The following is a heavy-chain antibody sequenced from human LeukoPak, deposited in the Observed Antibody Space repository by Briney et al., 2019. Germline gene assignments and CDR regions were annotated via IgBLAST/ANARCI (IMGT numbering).Heavy chain of an antibody. J-gene: IGHJ6*03. V-gene: IGHV4-39*07. Sequence: PSETLSLTCTVSGGSISSSSYYWGWIRQPPGKGLEWIGSIYYSGSTYFNPSLKSRVTISLDTSKTQLSLKLTSVTAADTAVYFCARGRVSSSSWYSTYYYYFYMDVWGKGTTVTVSS. CDR2: IYYSGST. CDR3: ARGRVSSSSWYSTYYYYFYMDV. CDR1: GGSISSSSYY. D-gene: IGHD6-13*01.